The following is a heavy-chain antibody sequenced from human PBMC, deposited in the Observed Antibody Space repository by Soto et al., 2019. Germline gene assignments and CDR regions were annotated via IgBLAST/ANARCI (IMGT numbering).Heavy chain of an antibody. CDR1: GFTFSSYG. CDR2: ISYDGSNK. D-gene: IGHD2-15*01. Sequence: GGSLRLSCAASGFTFSSYGMHWVRQAPGKGLEWVAVISYDGSNKYYADSVKGRFTISRDNSKNTLYLQMNSLRAEDTAVYYCAKDRGYCSGGSCYYFAYRGQGTLVTVSS. CDR3: AKDRGYCSGGSCYYFAY. J-gene: IGHJ4*02. V-gene: IGHV3-30*18.